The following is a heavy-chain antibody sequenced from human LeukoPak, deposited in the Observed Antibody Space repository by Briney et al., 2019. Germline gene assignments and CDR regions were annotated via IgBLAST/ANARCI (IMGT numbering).Heavy chain of an antibody. CDR2: MYQSGST. D-gene: IGHD1-26*01. Sequence: SETLSLTCIVSGYSISSGYYWGWIRQPPGKGLEWIGSMYQSGSTYYNPSLKSRVTISVDTSKNQFSLKLSSVTAADTAVYYCARGGTRLLPEYWGQGTLVTVSS. CDR1: GYSISSGYY. V-gene: IGHV4-38-2*02. CDR3: ARGGTRLLPEY. J-gene: IGHJ4*02.